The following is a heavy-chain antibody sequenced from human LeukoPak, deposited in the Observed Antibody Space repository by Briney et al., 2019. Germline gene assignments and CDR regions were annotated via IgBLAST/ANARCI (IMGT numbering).Heavy chain of an antibody. CDR2: IYYSGST. J-gene: IGHJ4*02. CDR1: GGSISSYY. CDR3: ARAAYSGSYHSDY. V-gene: IGHV4-59*01. Sequence: SETLSLTCTVSGGSISSYYWSWIRQPPGKGLEWIGYIYYSGSTNYNPSLKSRVTISVDTSKNQFSLKLSSETAADTAVYYCARAAYSGSYHSDYWGQGTLVTVSS. D-gene: IGHD1-26*01.